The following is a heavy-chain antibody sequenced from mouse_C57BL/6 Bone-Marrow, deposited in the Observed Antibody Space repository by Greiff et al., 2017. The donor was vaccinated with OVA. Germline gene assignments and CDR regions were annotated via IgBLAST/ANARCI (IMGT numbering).Heavy chain of an antibody. D-gene: IGHD2-5*01. CDR1: GYTFTSYW. CDR3: DSNYPPYWYFDV. CDR2: IHPNSGST. V-gene: IGHV1-64*01. Sequence: VQLQQPGAELVKPGASVKLSCKASGYTFTSYWMHWVKQRPGQGLEWIGMIHPNSGSTNYNEKFKSKATLTVDKSSSTAYMQLSSLTSEDSAVYYCDSNYPPYWYFDVWGTGTTVTVSS. J-gene: IGHJ1*03.